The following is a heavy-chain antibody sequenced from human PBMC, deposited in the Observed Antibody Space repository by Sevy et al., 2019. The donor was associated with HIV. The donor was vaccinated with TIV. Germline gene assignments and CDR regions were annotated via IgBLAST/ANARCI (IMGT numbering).Heavy chain of an antibody. J-gene: IGHJ1*01. V-gene: IGHV3-48*02. D-gene: IGHD4-17*01. CDR3: ARAGNGYGDYDEYFQH. Sequence: GGSLRLSCAASGFTFSSYSMNWVRQAPGKGLEWVSYISSSSSTIYYADSVKGRFTISRDNAKNSLYLQMNSLRDEDTAVYYCARAGNGYGDYDEYFQHWGQGTLVTVSS. CDR1: GFTFSSYS. CDR2: ISSSSSTI.